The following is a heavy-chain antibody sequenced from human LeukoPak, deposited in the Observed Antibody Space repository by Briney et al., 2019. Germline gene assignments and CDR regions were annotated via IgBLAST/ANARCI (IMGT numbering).Heavy chain of an antibody. J-gene: IGHJ2*01. D-gene: IGHD7-27*01. CDR1: GYTFTGYY. CDR2: ISPNSGGT. CDR3: AIQPWGSGNNWYFDL. V-gene: IGHV1-2*02. Sequence: ASVKVSCKASGYTFTGYYIHWVRQAPGQGLEWMGWISPNSGGTDYAQKFLGRVTMTRDTSISTAYMELSSLTSDDTAVYYCAIQPWGSGNNWYFDLWGRGTLVTVSS.